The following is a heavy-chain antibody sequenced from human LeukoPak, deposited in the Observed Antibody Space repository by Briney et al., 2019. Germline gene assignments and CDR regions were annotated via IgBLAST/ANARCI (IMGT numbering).Heavy chain of an antibody. Sequence: PGGSLRLSCAASGFTFSSYAMSWVRQAPGKGLEWVSAITGSGGSTYYADSVKGRFTISRDNSKNTLYLQMNSLRAEDTAVYYCAKEGPGYCSGGSCYSSWYYYYYMDVWGKGTTVTVSS. CDR1: GFTFSSYA. J-gene: IGHJ6*03. CDR3: AKEGPGYCSGGSCYSSWYYYYYMDV. V-gene: IGHV3-23*01. D-gene: IGHD2-15*01. CDR2: ITGSGGST.